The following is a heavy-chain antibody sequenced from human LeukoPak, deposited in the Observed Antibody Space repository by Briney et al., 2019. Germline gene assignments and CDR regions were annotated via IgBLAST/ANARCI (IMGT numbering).Heavy chain of an antibody. CDR3: ATCPDYDILTGYYKGAFDI. CDR2: IYHSGST. D-gene: IGHD3-9*01. J-gene: IGHJ3*02. CDR1: GGSISSSNW. Sequence: PSETLSLTCAVSGGSISSSNWWSWVRQPPGKGLEWIGEIYHSGSTNYNPSLKSRVTISVDKSKNQFSLKLSSVTAADTAVYYCATCPDYDILTGYYKGAFDIWGQGTMVTVSS. V-gene: IGHV4-4*02.